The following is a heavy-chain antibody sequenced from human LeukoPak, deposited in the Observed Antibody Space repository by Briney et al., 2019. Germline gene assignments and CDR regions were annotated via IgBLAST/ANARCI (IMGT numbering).Heavy chain of an antibody. Sequence: PSETLSLTCVVSSGSFIGYYWSWIRQPPGKGLEWIGEINHSGNTNYNASLKSRVTISVDTSKNQFSLKLNSVTAADTAVYYCARHYYAFLRYFDYWGRGSLVTVSS. CDR1: SGSFIGYY. CDR2: INHSGNT. J-gene: IGHJ4*02. D-gene: IGHD2/OR15-2a*01. CDR3: ARHYYAFLRYFDY. V-gene: IGHV4-34*01.